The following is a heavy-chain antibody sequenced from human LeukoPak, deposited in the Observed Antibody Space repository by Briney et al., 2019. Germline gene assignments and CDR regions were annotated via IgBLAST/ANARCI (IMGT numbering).Heavy chain of an antibody. CDR3: ARAGYSSGWLAHFDS. CDR2: IYYSGST. CDR1: GGSISSYY. Sequence: SETLSLTCTVSGGSISSYYWSWIRQPPGKGLEWIGYIYYSGSTNYNPSLKSRVTISEDTSKNQFSLKLSSVTAADTAVYYCARAGYSSGWLAHFDSWGQGTLVTVSS. V-gene: IGHV4-59*01. D-gene: IGHD6-19*01. J-gene: IGHJ4*02.